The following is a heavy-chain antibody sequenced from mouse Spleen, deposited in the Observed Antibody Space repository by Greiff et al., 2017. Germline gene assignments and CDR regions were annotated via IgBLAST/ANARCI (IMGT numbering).Heavy chain of an antibody. CDR2: INPYNGDT. D-gene: IGHD2-1*01. Sequence: VQLQQSGPELVKPGASVKISCKASGYSFTGYFMNWVMQSHGKSLEWIGRINPYNGDTFYNQKFKGKATLTVDKSSSTAHMELRSLASEDSAVYYCARGGYYGNYEFAYWGQGTLVTVSA. V-gene: IGHV1-20*02. CDR1: GYSFTGYF. J-gene: IGHJ3*01. CDR3: ARGGYYGNYEFAY.